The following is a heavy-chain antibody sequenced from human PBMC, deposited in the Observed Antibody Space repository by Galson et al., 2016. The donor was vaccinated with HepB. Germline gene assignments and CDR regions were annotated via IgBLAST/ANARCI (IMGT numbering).Heavy chain of an antibody. J-gene: IGHJ6*02. D-gene: IGHD5-12*01. CDR2: IYSDGST. CDR1: GFTLSSHH. Sequence: FLRLACAASGFTLSSHHMSWVRPAPRKGLEWVSTIYSDGSTYYADAVKGRFTISRDNSKNTLYLQMNSLRAEDTALYYCARGRGYSGYASYYGMDVWGQGTTVTVSS. CDR3: ARGRGYSGYASYYGMDV. V-gene: IGHV3-53*01.